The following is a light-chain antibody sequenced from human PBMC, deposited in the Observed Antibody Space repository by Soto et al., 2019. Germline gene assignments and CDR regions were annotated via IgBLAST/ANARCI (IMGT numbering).Light chain of an antibody. J-gene: IGLJ2*01. CDR2: DVS. V-gene: IGLV2-11*01. CDR3: CSYAGSYTWV. Sequence: QSVLTQPRSVPGSPEQSVTISCTGTSSDVGGYNYVSWYQQHPGKAPKLMIYDVSKRPSGVPDRFSGSKSGNTASLTISGLQAEDEADYYCCSYAGSYTWVFGGGTKLTVL. CDR1: SSDVGGYNY.